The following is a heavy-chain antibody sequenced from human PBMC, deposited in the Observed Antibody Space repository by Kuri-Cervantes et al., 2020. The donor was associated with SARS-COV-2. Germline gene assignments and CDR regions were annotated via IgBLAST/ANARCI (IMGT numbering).Heavy chain of an antibody. CDR2: IYTSGST. D-gene: IGHD2-2*01. CDR1: GGSISSYY. J-gene: IGHJ5*02. CDR3: ARESGGYCSSTSCYFGGWFDP. Sequence: GSLRLSCTVSGGSISSYYWSWIRQPAGKGLEWIGRIYTSGSTNYNPSLKSRVTKSVDTSKNQFSLKLSSVTAADTAVYYCARESGGYCSSTSCYFGGWFDPWGQGTLVTVSS. V-gene: IGHV4-4*07.